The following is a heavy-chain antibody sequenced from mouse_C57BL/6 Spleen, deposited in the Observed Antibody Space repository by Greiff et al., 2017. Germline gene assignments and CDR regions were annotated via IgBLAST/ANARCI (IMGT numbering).Heavy chain of an antibody. CDR3: ARDPSQFAY. CDR2: IYPGDGDT. CDR1: GYAFTSSW. V-gene: IGHV1-82*01. Sequence: QVQLQQSGPELVKPGASVKISCKASGYAFTSSWMNWVKQRPGKGLEWIGRIYPGDGDTNYNGKFKGKATLTADQSSSTAYMQLSSLTSEDSAVYFCARDPSQFAYWGQGTLVTVSA. J-gene: IGHJ3*01.